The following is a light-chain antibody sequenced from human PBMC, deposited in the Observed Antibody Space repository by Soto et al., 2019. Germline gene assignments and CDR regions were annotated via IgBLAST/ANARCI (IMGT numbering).Light chain of an antibody. CDR1: QGISSF. CDR2: AAS. V-gene: IGKV1-9*01. J-gene: IGKJ5*01. Sequence: DIQLTKSQSFLSASAGDRVTITCLASQGISSFLAWYQQKPGRAPKLLIYAASTLQSGVPSRFSGSGSGTEFTLTITSLQPEDFATYYCQQLNFFPISFGHGTRLEIK. CDR3: QQLNFFPIS.